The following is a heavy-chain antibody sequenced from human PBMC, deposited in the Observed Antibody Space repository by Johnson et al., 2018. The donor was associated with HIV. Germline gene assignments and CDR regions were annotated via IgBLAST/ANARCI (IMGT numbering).Heavy chain of an antibody. Sequence: VQLVESGGGVVQPGRSLRLSCSASGFSFSSYGIHWVRQAPGKGLAWVAVISYDGSNKYYADSVKGRFTISRDNSKNTLYLQMNSLSAEDTAVYYCARERPGSGYDWGDAFDIWGQGTMVTFSS. D-gene: IGHD5-12*01. V-gene: IGHV3-30*03. CDR3: ARERPGSGYDWGDAFDI. CDR2: ISYDGSNK. CDR1: GFSFSSYG. J-gene: IGHJ3*02.